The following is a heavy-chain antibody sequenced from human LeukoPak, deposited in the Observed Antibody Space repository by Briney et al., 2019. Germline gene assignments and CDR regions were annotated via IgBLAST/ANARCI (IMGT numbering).Heavy chain of an antibody. V-gene: IGHV4-4*07. D-gene: IGHD3-3*01. CDR2: IYTSGSS. CDR1: GGSLRNYF. CDR3: ARNGPTPYYDFWSGYMPPYYYYYYMDV. Sequence: SETLSLTRTVSGGSLRNYFWSWLGPPAGKGLEWIGRIYTSGSSNYNPSLKSRVTMSVDTSKNQFSLKLSSVTAADTAVYYCARNGPTPYYDFWSGYMPPYYYYYYMDVWGKGTTVTVSS. J-gene: IGHJ6*03.